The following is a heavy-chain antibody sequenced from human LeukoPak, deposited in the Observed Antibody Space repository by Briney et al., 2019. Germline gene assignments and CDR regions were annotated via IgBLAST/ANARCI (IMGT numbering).Heavy chain of an antibody. D-gene: IGHD2-15*01. J-gene: IGHJ4*02. CDR3: ARTRGYGYVDY. Sequence: ASVEVSCKASGYTFTTSYMHWVRQAPGQGLEWMGIISSGDGTTSYAQKFQDRVTMRTDTSASTVYLDLSSLRSEDTAVYYCARTRGYGYVDYWGQGTLVTVSS. CDR1: GYTFTTSY. CDR2: ISSGDGTT. V-gene: IGHV1-46*01.